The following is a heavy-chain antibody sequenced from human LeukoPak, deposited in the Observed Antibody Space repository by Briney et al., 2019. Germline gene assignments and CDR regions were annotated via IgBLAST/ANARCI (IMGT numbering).Heavy chain of an antibody. CDR3: AELGITMIGGV. V-gene: IGHV3-48*04. CDR2: ITLSSSTI. CDR1: GFNFNNYN. Sequence: GGSLRLSCAVSGFNFNNYNMNWVRQAPGKGLEWVSYITLSSSTIYYADSVKGRFTISRDNAKNPLYLQMNSLRAEDTAVYYCAELGITMIGGVWGKGTTVTISS. J-gene: IGHJ6*04. D-gene: IGHD3-10*02.